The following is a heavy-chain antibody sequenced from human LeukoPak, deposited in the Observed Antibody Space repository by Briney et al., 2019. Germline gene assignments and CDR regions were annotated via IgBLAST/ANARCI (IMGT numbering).Heavy chain of an antibody. J-gene: IGHJ6*02. Sequence: GGSLRRSCAASGFTFSSYGMHWVRQAPGKGLEWVAVIWYDGSNKYYADSVKGRFTISRDNSKNTLYLQMNSLRAEDTAAYYCARDVNTAYYYGMDVWGQGTTVTVSS. CDR1: GFTFSSYG. D-gene: IGHD2/OR15-2a*01. V-gene: IGHV3-33*01. CDR2: IWYDGSNK. CDR3: ARDVNTAYYYGMDV.